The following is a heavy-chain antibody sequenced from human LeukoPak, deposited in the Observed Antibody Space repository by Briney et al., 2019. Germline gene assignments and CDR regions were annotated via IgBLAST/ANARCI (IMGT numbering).Heavy chain of an antibody. J-gene: IGHJ4*02. D-gene: IGHD2-15*01. Sequence: SETLSLTCTVSGGSISSFYWSWIRQPPGKGLEWIGYIHASGTTNYSPSLKSRVTISVDSSKNHFSLKLSSVTAADTAVYYCARHEICGSGNCYGAAFDYWGQGTLVTVSS. V-gene: IGHV4-4*09. CDR3: ARHEICGSGNCYGAAFDY. CDR2: IHASGTT. CDR1: GGSISSFY.